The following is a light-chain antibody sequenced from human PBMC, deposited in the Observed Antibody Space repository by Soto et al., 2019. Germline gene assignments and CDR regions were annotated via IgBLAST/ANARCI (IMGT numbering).Light chain of an antibody. J-gene: IGLJ2*01. CDR1: SGSIATNY. CDR2: EDT. V-gene: IGLV6-57*02. Sequence: NFMLTQPHSVSESPGKTVTISCTGSSGSIATNYVQWYQQRPGSAPTTVIYEDTQRPSGVPERFSGSIDSSSNSASLTISGLKTEEEADYYCQSYDGSNPDVVFGGGTKVTVL. CDR3: QSYDGSNPDVV.